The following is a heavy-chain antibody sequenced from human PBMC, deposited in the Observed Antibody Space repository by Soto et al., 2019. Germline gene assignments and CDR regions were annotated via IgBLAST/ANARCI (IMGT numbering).Heavy chain of an antibody. CDR1: GGTFSSYA. J-gene: IGHJ6*01. CDR2: IIPIFGTE. D-gene: IGHD1-1*01. V-gene: IGHV1-69*13. CDR3: ARVEERYGMDV. Sequence: PSLKVSCKALGGTFSSYAISWVRQAPGQGLEWMGGIIPIFGTENYEQKFQGRVTITAEESTSTAYMELSSLRSEDTDVYYFARVEERYGMDVWGQGTTVTVSS.